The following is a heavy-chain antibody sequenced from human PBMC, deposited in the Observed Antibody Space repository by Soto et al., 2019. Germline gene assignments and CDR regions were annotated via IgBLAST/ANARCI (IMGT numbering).Heavy chain of an antibody. J-gene: IGHJ3*02. D-gene: IGHD2-15*01. CDR2: IYYSGST. V-gene: IGHV4-59*08. CDR1: GGSISSYY. Sequence: QVQLQESGPGLVKPSETLSLTCTVSGGSISSYYWSWIRQPPGKGLEWIGYIYYSGSTNYNPSLKSRVTISVDTSKNQFSLKLSSVTAADTAVYYCARLGVVVTKHDAFDIWGQGTMVTVSS. CDR3: ARLGVVVTKHDAFDI.